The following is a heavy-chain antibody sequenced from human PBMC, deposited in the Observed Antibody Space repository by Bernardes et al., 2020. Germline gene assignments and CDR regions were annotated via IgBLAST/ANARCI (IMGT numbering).Heavy chain of an antibody. CDR2: ISAYNGNT. Sequence: ASVKVSCKASGYTFTSYGISWVRQAPGQGLEWMGWISAYNGNTNYAQKLQGRVTMTTDTSTSTAYMELRSLRSDDTAVYYCARAPIAAAVTYYYYYGMDVWGKGTTVTVSS. J-gene: IGHJ6*04. D-gene: IGHD6-13*01. CDR1: GYTFTSYG. CDR3: ARAPIAAAVTYYYYYGMDV. V-gene: IGHV1-18*01.